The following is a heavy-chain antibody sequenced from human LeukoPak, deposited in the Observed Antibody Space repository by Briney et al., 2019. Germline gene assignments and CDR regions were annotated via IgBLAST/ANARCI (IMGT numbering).Heavy chain of an antibody. V-gene: IGHV4-38-2*01. D-gene: IGHD1-26*01. Sequence: PSETLSLTCAVSGDSVSSDYFWGWIRQPPGKGLEWIGSIYRSGRTYYNPSLKRRVTMSIHTSKNQFSLKLSSVTAADTAVYYCGRQIVGSPYYFAQWGQGPLVTVPS. J-gene: IGHJ4*02. CDR2: IYRSGRT. CDR3: GRQIVGSPYYFAQ. CDR1: GDSVSSDYF.